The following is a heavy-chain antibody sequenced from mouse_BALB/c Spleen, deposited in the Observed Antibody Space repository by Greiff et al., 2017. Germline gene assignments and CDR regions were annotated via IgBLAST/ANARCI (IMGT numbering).Heavy chain of an antibody. J-gene: IGHJ4*01. CDR1: GFTFSSYG. Sequence: EVQLVESGGGLVQPGGSLKLSCAASGFTFSSYGLSWVRQTPDTRLELVATINSDGGSTYYPDSVKGRFTISRDNAKNTLYLQMSSLKSEDTAMYYCAHQPHYYGSSHAMDYWGQGTSVTVSS. CDR3: AHQPHYYGSSHAMDY. V-gene: IGHV5-6-3*01. D-gene: IGHD1-1*01. CDR2: INSDGGST.